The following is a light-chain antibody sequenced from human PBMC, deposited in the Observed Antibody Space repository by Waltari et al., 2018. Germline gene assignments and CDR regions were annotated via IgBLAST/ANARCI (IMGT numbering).Light chain of an antibody. CDR3: YTEDSTWGA. J-gene: IGLJ2*01. V-gene: IGLV3-10*01. CDR2: DDN. Sequence: SFDLTQPPSVSVSPGQAASVTCSGDGLPTKLAYWFQKKSGQAPVLILYDDNKRPSGIPERFSASSSGTMATLTISGAQVEDEADYFCYTEDSTWGAFGGGTKLTVL. CDR1: GLPTKL.